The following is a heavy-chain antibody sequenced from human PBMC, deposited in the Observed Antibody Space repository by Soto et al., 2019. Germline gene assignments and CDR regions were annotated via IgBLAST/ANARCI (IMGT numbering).Heavy chain of an antibody. CDR3: VRDQSLVSTT. Sequence: GSLRLSCAASGFTVSSDYMSWVRQAPGKGLEWVSVIYIDGNTFYADSVKGRFTISRDNSKNTLYLQMNNLRVEDTAIYYCVRDQSLVSTTWGQGT. V-gene: IGHV3-66*01. CDR2: IYIDGNT. D-gene: IGHD5-12*01. CDR1: GFTVSSDY. J-gene: IGHJ4*02.